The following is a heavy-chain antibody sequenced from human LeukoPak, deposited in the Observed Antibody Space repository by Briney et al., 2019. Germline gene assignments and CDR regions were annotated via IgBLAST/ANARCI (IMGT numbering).Heavy chain of an antibody. V-gene: IGHV3-48*04. D-gene: IGHD5-18*01. Sequence: PGGSLRLSCAASGFTFSSYAMSWVRQAPGKGLEWVSYISSSGSTIYYADSVKGRFTISRDNAKNSLYLQMNSLRAEDTAVYYCARDPGYSYGNDYWGQGTLVTVSS. CDR3: ARDPGYSYGNDY. CDR1: GFTFSSYA. CDR2: ISSSGSTI. J-gene: IGHJ4*02.